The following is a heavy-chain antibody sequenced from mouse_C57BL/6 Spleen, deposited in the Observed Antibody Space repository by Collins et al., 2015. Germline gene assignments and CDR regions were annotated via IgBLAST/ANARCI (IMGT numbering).Heavy chain of an antibody. CDR2: IYPGDGDT. V-gene: IGHV1-80*01. CDR3: ARWDYDEAY. J-gene: IGHJ3*01. Sequence: IYPGDGDTNYNGKFKGKATLTADKSSSTAYMQLSSLTSEDSAVYFCARWDYDEAYWGQGTLVTVSA. D-gene: IGHD1-1*01.